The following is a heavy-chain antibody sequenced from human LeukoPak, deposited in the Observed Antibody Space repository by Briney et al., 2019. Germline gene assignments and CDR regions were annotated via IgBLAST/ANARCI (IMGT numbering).Heavy chain of an antibody. J-gene: IGHJ4*02. CDR1: GFTFSDYA. V-gene: IGHV3-23*05. Sequence: PGGSLRLSCVASGFTFSDYAMNWVRQAPGEGLEWVSTFKTKYNQVYYAESARGRFTITTDNSKNTLYLQMNSLRAEDTAVYYCASARGGSYWDYFDYWGQGTLVTVSS. CDR3: ASARGGSYWDYFDY. CDR2: FKTKYNQV. D-gene: IGHD1-26*01.